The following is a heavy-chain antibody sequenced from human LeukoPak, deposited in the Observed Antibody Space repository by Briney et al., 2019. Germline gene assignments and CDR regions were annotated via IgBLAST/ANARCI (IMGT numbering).Heavy chain of an antibody. CDR3: ARDGGYYYDSSGYSNFGDY. V-gene: IGHV1-18*01. Sequence: ASVKVSCKASGYTFTSYGISWVRQAPGQGLEWMGWISAYNGNTNYAQKLQGRVTITTDTSTSTAYMELRSLRSDDTAVYYCARDGGYYYDSSGYSNFGDYWGQGTLVTVSS. CDR1: GYTFTSYG. CDR2: ISAYNGNT. D-gene: IGHD3-22*01. J-gene: IGHJ4*02.